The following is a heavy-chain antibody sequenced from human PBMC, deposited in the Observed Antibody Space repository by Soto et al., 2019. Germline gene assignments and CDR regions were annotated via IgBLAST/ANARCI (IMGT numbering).Heavy chain of an antibody. J-gene: IGHJ6*02. CDR2: INPNSGGT. CDR3: AREAAPRSYSSSWYTAYYYYGMDV. Sequence: GASVKVSCKASGYTFTGYYMHWVRQAPGQGLEWMGWINPNSGGTNYAQKFQGWVTMTRDTSISTAYMELSRLRSDDTAVYYCAREAAPRSYSSSWYTAYYYYGMDVWGQGTTVTVSS. CDR1: GYTFTGYY. V-gene: IGHV1-2*04. D-gene: IGHD6-13*01.